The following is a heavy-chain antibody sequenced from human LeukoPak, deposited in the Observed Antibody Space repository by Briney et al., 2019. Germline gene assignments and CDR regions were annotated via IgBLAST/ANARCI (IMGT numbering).Heavy chain of an antibody. V-gene: IGHV3-23*01. Sequence: PGVSLRLSCAASGFTFSNYAMTWVRQAPRRGLEWVSAVSGSGGNTYYADSVKGRFTISRDNSKNTLYLQMNSLRAEDTAVYYCAKERATGYDLVEVDSWGQGTLVTVSS. CDR3: AKERATGYDLVEVDS. D-gene: IGHD5-12*01. CDR1: GFTFSNYA. CDR2: VSGSGGNT. J-gene: IGHJ4*02.